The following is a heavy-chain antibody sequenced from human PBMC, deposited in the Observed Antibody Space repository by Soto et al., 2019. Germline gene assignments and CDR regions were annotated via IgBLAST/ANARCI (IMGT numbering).Heavy chain of an antibody. CDR2: IKKDGSEE. CDR1: GFTFSSYW. Sequence: EVQLVESGGGLVQPGGSLRLSCAASGFTFSSYWMSWVRQAPGKGREWVANIKKDGSEEFYVDSVKGRFTTSRDNAKNSLSLQMNSLRAEDTAVYYCSRDRGLLWVGSFDYRGQGTLVTVSS. D-gene: IGHD3-10*01. CDR3: SRDRGLLWVGSFDY. J-gene: IGHJ4*02. V-gene: IGHV3-7*01.